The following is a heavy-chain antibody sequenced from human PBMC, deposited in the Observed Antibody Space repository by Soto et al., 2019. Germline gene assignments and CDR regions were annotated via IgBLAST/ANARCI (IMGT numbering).Heavy chain of an antibody. J-gene: IGHJ4*02. CDR1: GGSISSGGYS. V-gene: IGHV4-30-2*01. Sequence: LSETLSLTCAVSGGSISSGGYSWSWIRQPPGKGLEWIGYIYHGSTYYNPSLKSRVTISVDRSKNQFSLKLSSVTAADTAVYYCARAGGLGAVAVDYWGQGTLVTVSS. CDR2: IYHGST. D-gene: IGHD6-19*01. CDR3: ARAGGLGAVAVDY.